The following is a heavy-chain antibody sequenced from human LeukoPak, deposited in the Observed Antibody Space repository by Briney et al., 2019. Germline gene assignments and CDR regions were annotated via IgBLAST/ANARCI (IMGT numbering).Heavy chain of an antibody. V-gene: IGHV4-39*02. CDR2: IYYSGST. D-gene: IGHD1-7*01. CDR3: ARDQALNWNYDVFDY. J-gene: IGHJ4*02. Sequence: SETLSLTCTVSGGSISSNDYYWGWIRQPPGKGLEWIGSIYYSGSTYCNPSLKSRVTISVDTSKNQFSLKLSSVTAADAAVYYCARDQALNWNYDVFDYWGQGTLVTVSS. CDR1: GGSISSNDYY.